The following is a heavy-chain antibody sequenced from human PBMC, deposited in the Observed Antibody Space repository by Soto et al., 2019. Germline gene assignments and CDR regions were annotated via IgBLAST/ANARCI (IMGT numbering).Heavy chain of an antibody. D-gene: IGHD3-10*02. Sequence: PGGSLRLSWEASGFTISDCSMNWVRQAPGKGLEWLAYITIRTGNVLYADSVRGRFTISADNAENSVILQMNSLRDEDSAVYFCVRDRDLYRDMFHADLWGQGTLVTVSS. CDR1: GFTISDCS. CDR3: VRDRDLYRDMFHADL. CDR2: ITIRTGNV. V-gene: IGHV3-48*02. J-gene: IGHJ4*01.